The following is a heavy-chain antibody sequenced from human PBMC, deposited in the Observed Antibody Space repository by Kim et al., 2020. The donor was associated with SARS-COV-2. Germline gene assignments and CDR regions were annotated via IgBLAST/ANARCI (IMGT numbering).Heavy chain of an antibody. J-gene: IGHJ6*02. CDR2: IIPIFGTA. D-gene: IGHD2-21*02. CDR1: GGTFSSYA. V-gene: IGHV1-69*13. Sequence: SVKVSCKASGGTFSSYAISWVRQAPGQGLEWMGGIIPIFGTANYAQKFQGRVTSTADESTSTAYMELSSLRSEEPAVYYCARGSPIVVVTEGYYYYGMDVWGQGTTVTVSS. CDR3: ARGSPIVVVTEGYYYYGMDV.